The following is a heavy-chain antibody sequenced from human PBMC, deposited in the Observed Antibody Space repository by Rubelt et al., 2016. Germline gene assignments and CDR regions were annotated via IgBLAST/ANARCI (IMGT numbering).Heavy chain of an antibody. D-gene: IGHD2-2*02. CDR3: AYQVLYRSLGYYFDY. Sequence: QVQLVESGGGVVHPGASLRLSCAASGFTFSNYGMHWVRPVPGKGLDCVPVISYDRSNKDYAESVKVRLTITRDNSKNTMYLQMNGLRPEDTALYYCAYQVLYRSLGYYFDYWGQGTPVTVSS. CDR2: ISYDRSNK. J-gene: IGHJ4*02. V-gene: IGHV3-30*03. CDR1: GFTFSNYG.